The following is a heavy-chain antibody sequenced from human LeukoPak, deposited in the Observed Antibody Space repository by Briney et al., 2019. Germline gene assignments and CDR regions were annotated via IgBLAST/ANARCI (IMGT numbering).Heavy chain of an antibody. CDR3: TRGTHWFDP. J-gene: IGHJ5*02. CDR2: ISADNSNT. V-gene: IGHV1-18*01. Sequence: ASVKVSCTASGYTFSDYGITWVRQAPEQGLEWMGRISADNSNTNYAQSLRGRLTMTADTSANTAYMELRSLRSDDTAVYYCTRGTHWFDPWGQGTLVTVSS. CDR1: GYTFSDYG.